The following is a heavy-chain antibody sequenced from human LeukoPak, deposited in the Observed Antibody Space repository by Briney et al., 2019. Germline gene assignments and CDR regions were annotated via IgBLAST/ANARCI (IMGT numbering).Heavy chain of an antibody. CDR1: GYTFTGYY. CDR2: INPNHGDT. D-gene: IGHD5-18*01. Sequence: ASVKVSCKASGYTFTGYYMHWVRQAPGQGLEWMGWINPNHGDTNYAQKFQDRVSMTRDTSISTAYMHLSRLRSADTAVYYCAKLSHGYAIYYYYYMDVWGQGTLVTVSS. V-gene: IGHV1-2*02. J-gene: IGHJ6*03. CDR3: AKLSHGYAIYYYYYMDV.